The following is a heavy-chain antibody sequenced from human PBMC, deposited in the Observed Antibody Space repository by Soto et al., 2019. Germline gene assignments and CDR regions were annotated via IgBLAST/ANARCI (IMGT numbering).Heavy chain of an antibody. D-gene: IGHD1-1*01. V-gene: IGHV6-1*01. CDR2: TYYRSKWYN. CDR3: AREENGNPKLKHGGFDP. J-gene: IGHJ5*02. Sequence: SQTLSLTCAISGDSVSSNSAAWNWISQSPSRGLEWLGRTYYRSKWYNDYAESAKSRITINPDTSKNQFSLQLNSVTPEDTAVYYCAREENGNPKLKHGGFDPWGQGTLVTVSS. CDR1: GDSVSSNSAA.